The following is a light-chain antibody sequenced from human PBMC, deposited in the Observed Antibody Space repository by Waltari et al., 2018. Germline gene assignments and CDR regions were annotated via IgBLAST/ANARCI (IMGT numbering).Light chain of an antibody. Sequence: CRTSQCISNWLAWYQQEQGKAPKLLIYKASTLESGVPSRFSGRGSGTEFTLTISSLQPDDFATYYCQQYNSYSLLSVGGGTKVEIK. CDR1: QCISNW. V-gene: IGKV1-5*03. CDR3: QQYNSYSLLS. J-gene: IGKJ4*01. CDR2: KAS.